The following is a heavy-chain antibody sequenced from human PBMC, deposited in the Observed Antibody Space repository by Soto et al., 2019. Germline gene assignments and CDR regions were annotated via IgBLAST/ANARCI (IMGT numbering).Heavy chain of an antibody. V-gene: IGHV4-34*01. CDR1: GGSFSGYY. CDR3: ARGHSSLWGCSGGSCYSEKHRNLVDTAMVFFDY. CDR2: INHSGST. Sequence: PSETLSLTCAVYGGSFSGYYWSWIRQPPGKGLEWIGEINHSGSTNYNPSLKSRVTISVDTSKNQFSLKLSSVTAADTAVYYCARGHSSLWGCSGGSCYSEKHRNLVDTAMVFFDYWGQGTLVTVSS. J-gene: IGHJ4*02. D-gene: IGHD2-15*01.